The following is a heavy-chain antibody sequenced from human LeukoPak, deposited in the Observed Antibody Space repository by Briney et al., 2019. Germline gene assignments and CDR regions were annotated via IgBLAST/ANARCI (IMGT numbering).Heavy chain of an antibody. CDR2: IRYDGSNK. CDR1: GFTYSHNG. D-gene: IGHD3-10*01. J-gene: IGHJ3*02. V-gene: IGHV3-30*02. CDR3: ARDGGSWYYGSGSYYPVAFDI. Sequence: GGCLRLSCVASGFTYSHNGMHWVRQAPGKGLEWVAFIRYDGSNKYYADSVKGRFTISRDNSKNTLYLQMNSLRAEDTAVYYCARDGGSWYYGSGSYYPVAFDIWGQGTMVTVSS.